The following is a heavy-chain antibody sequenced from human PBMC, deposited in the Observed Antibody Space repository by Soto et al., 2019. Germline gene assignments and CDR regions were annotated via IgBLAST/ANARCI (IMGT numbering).Heavy chain of an antibody. CDR2: VYYTGST. D-gene: IGHD3-9*01. CDR1: GGSISNFY. J-gene: IGHJ6*03. Sequence: SETLSLTCTVSGGSISNFYWRWIRQPPGKGLEWIGYVYYTGSTSYNPSLKRRVTFSADSSRGQFSLRLNSVTAADTAVYYCARTVLGPDLLADSFVDYYYYMDVWGQGTMVTVSS. V-gene: IGHV4-59*08. CDR3: ARTVLGPDLLADSFVDYYYYMDV.